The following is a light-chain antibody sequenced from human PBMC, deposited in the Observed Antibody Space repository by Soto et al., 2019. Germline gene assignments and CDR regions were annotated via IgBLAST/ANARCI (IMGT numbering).Light chain of an antibody. Sequence: EVVLTQSPGTLSLSPGERATLSCRASQSLDSTSLAWYQQKPGQSPRLVIYGASRRATGIPDRFSGSGSGTDFILTIDRLEPEDFATYYCQQSYGTLYTFGQGTRVEIK. CDR2: GAS. CDR3: QQSYGTLYT. CDR1: QSLDSTS. V-gene: IGKV3-20*01. J-gene: IGKJ2*01.